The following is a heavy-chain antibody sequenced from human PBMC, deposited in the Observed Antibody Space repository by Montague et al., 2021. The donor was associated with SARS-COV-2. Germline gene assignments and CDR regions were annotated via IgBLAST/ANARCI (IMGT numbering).Heavy chain of an antibody. CDR1: GGSTSSYY. CDR2: IYYSGST. V-gene: IGHV4-59*01. CDR3: AGDRGRFWHFDL. D-gene: IGHD5-12*01. Sequence: SETLSLTCTVSGGSTSSYYWNWVRQSPGKGLEWIGYIYYSGSTKYNPSFESRVTMLVDTSKRQMSLRLNSVTAADTAVYYCAGDRGRFWHFDLWGRGTLVTVSS. J-gene: IGHJ2*01.